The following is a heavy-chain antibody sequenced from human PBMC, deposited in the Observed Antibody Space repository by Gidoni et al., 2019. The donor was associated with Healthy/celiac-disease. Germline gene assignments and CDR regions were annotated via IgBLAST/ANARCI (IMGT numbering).Heavy chain of an antibody. CDR2: IKQDGSEK. V-gene: IGHV3-7*01. CDR1: GFTFSSHW. Sequence: EVQLVESGGGLVQPGGSLRLSCAASGFTFSSHWMSWVRQAPGKGLEWVANIKQDGSEKYYVDSVKGRFTISRDNAKNSLYLQMNSLRAEDTAVYYCARAGSGGKYYYYGMDVWGQGTTVTVSS. J-gene: IGHJ6*02. D-gene: IGHD3-10*01. CDR3: ARAGSGGKYYYYGMDV.